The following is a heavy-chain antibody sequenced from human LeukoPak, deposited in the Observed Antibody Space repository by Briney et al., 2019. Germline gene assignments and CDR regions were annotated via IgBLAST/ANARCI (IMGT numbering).Heavy chain of an antibody. CDR2: IIGSGGST. D-gene: IGHD1-26*01. CDR1: GFTFSSYA. Sequence: GGSLRLSCAASGFTFSSYAMNWVRQAPGKGLEWVSAIIGSGGSTYYADSVKGRFTISRDNSKNTLYLQMNSLRAEDTAVYYCASEIVGDNRYFDYWGQGALVTVSS. CDR3: ASEIVGDNRYFDY. J-gene: IGHJ4*02. V-gene: IGHV3-23*01.